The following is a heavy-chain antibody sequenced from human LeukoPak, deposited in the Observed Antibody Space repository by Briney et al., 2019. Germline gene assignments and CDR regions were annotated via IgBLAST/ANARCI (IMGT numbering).Heavy chain of an antibody. J-gene: IGHJ4*02. D-gene: IGHD3-22*01. CDR2: ITGGGDSA. Sequence: GGSLRRSCGASGFTFSSHAMSWVRQTPERGLEWVSAITGGGDSAYYPDSVKGRFTISRDNSKNTLYLQMNNLGAEDTALYYCVSGDTGSGYYYWGQGTLVTVSS. CDR3: VSGDTGSGYYY. V-gene: IGHV3-23*01. CDR1: GFTFSSHA.